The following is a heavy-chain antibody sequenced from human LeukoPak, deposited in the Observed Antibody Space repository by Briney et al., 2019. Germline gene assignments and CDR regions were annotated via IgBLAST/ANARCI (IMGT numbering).Heavy chain of an antibody. CDR1: GYTYTRYG. V-gene: IGHV1-18*01. D-gene: IGHD3-22*01. Sequence: ASVKVSCKASGYTYTRYGISWVRQAPGQPLEWMGWISVYKGNTKYAQKLQGRVTMTTDTSTSTAYMELKSLRSDDTAVYYCARDRIYDDSGYTSDASDIWGQGTLVTVSS. CDR3: ARDRIYDDSGYTSDASDI. CDR2: ISVYKGNT. J-gene: IGHJ3*02.